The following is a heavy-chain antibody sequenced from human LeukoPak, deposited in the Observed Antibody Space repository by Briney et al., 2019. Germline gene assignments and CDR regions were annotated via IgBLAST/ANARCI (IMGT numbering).Heavy chain of an antibody. CDR1: GFTFSSYA. CDR2: ISYDGSNK. Sequence: PGRSLRLSCAASGFTFSSYAMHWVRQAPGKGLEWVAVISYDGSNKYYADSVKGRFTISRDNSKNTLYLQMNSLRAEDTAVYYCAKDRTHYGSGSYIFDYWGQGTLVTVSS. D-gene: IGHD3-10*01. CDR3: AKDRTHYGSGSYIFDY. J-gene: IGHJ4*02. V-gene: IGHV3-30*04.